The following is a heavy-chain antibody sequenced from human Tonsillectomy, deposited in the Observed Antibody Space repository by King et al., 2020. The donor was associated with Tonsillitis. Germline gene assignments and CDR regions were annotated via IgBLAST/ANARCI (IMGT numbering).Heavy chain of an antibody. V-gene: IGHV3-11*01. CDR2: ISSASNTI. D-gene: IGHD3-3*01. J-gene: IGHJ1*01. CDR3: ATYSFSHSFFES. CDR1: GFTFSDYF. Sequence: VQLVESGGGLVKPGGSLRLSCAASGFTFSDYFMTWIRQAPGKGLEWISYISSASNTIYYADSVKGRFSISRDNAKNSLYLQMNSLRVADTAVYYCATYSFSHSFFESWGQGTLVTVS.